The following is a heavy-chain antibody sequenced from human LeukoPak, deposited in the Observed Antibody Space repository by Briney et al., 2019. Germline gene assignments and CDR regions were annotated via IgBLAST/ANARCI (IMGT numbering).Heavy chain of an antibody. CDR1: GGSISSYY. V-gene: IGHV4-59*01. D-gene: IGHD1-14*01. CDR3: ARAHRGQGYYYCFDV. Sequence: PSETLSLTYTVSGGSISSYYWSWIRQPPGKGLEWIGYIYYSGSTNYNPSLKSRVTISVDTSKNQFSLKLSSVTAADTAVYYCARAHRGQGYYYCFDVWGQGTTVTVSS. CDR2: IYYSGST. J-gene: IGHJ6*02.